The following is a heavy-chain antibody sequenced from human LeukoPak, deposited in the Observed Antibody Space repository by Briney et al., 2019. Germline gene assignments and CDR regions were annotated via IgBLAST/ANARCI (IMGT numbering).Heavy chain of an antibody. CDR1: GGTFSSYA. Sequence: ASVKVSCKASGGTFSSYAISWVRQAPGQGLEWMGRIIPIFGTANYAQKFQGRVTITTDESTSTAYMELSSLRSEDTAVYYCAREDYDILTGYYKGFDYWGRGTLVTVSS. D-gene: IGHD3-9*01. CDR3: AREDYDILTGYYKGFDY. J-gene: IGHJ4*02. V-gene: IGHV1-69*05. CDR2: IIPIFGTA.